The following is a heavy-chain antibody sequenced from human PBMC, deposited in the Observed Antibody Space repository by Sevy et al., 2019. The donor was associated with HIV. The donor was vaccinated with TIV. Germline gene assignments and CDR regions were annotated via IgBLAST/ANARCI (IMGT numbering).Heavy chain of an antibody. J-gene: IGHJ4*02. CDR3: AGRDGYNTHFDY. Sequence: SETLSLTCTVSGGSISSSSYYWGWIRQPPGKGLEWIGSIYYSGSTYYNPSLKSRVTISVDTSKNQFSLKLSSVTAADTAVYYCAGRDGYNTHFDYWARGPWSPSPQ. V-gene: IGHV4-39*01. CDR2: IYYSGST. CDR1: GGSISSSSYY. D-gene: IGHD5-12*01.